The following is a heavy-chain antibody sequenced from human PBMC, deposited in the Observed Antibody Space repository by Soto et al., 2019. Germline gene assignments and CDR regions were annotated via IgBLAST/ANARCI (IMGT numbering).Heavy chain of an antibody. Sequence: GGSLRLSCAASGFTFSSYAMHWARQAPGKGLEYVSAISSNGGSTYYANSVKGRFTISRDNSKNTLYLQMGSLRAEDMAVYYCARIQGAYYYDSSGYLDYWGQGTLVTVSS. CDR2: ISSNGGST. D-gene: IGHD3-22*01. V-gene: IGHV3-64*01. J-gene: IGHJ4*02. CDR3: ARIQGAYYYDSSGYLDY. CDR1: GFTFSSYA.